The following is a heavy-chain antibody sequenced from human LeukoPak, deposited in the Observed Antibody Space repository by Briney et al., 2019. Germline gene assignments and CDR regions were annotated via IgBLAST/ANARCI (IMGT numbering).Heavy chain of an antibody. J-gene: IGHJ4*02. V-gene: IGHV1-8*01. CDR2: MNPKTGHT. CDR1: GYTFTNYD. CDR3: ARGPSDIHCGGDCYSF. D-gene: IGHD2-21*02. Sequence: GASVTVSCKASGYTFTNYDINWVREATGQGLEWMGWMNPKTGHTGYAQKIQGRVTMTRDTSISTAYMELSSLRSEDTAVYYCARGPSDIHCGGDCYSFWGQGTLVTVSS.